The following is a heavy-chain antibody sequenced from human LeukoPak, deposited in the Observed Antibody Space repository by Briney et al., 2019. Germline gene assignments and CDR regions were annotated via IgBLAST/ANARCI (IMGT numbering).Heavy chain of an antibody. D-gene: IGHD2-15*01. V-gene: IGHV3-21*01. J-gene: IGHJ4*02. CDR1: GFTFSSYS. CDR3: ARVTAATRFVDY. Sequence: KSGGSLRLSCAASGFTFSSYSMNWVRQAPGKGLEWVSSISSSSSYIYYADSVKGRFTISRDNAKNSLYLQMNSLRAEDTAVYYCARVTAATRFVDYWGQGTLVTVSS. CDR2: ISSSSSYI.